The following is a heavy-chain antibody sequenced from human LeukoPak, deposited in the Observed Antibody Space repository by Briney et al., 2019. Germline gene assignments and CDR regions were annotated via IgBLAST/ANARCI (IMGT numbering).Heavy chain of an antibody. Sequence: SETLSLTCTVSGGSISSYYWSWIRQPPGKGLEWIGYIYYSGSTNYNPSLKSRVTISVDTSKNQFSLKLSSATAADTAVYYCASVQAYYYDSSGPDAFDIWGQGTMVTVSS. J-gene: IGHJ3*02. CDR3: ASVQAYYYDSSGPDAFDI. CDR2: IYYSGST. CDR1: GGSISSYY. D-gene: IGHD3-22*01. V-gene: IGHV4-59*01.